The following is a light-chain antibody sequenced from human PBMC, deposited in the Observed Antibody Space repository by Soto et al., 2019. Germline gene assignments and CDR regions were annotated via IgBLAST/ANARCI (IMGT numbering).Light chain of an antibody. Sequence: DIQVTQSPSSLSASVGDRVTITCRASRNIDRDLNWYQQKPGKAPKLLIFAASILQRGVPARFSGSGSWTDFTLTISNLQPYDFGTYYCQKSYSRVLTFGPGTKVDF. CDR2: AAS. J-gene: IGKJ3*01. V-gene: IGKV1-39*01. CDR3: QKSYSRVLT. CDR1: RNIDRD.